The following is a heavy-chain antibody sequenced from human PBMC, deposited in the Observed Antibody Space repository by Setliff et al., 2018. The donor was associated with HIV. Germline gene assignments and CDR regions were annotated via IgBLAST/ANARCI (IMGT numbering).Heavy chain of an antibody. CDR1: GVSISSFF. J-gene: IGHJ6*03. D-gene: IGHD2-15*01. V-gene: IGHV4-59*08. CDR2: ISYSGST. CDR3: ARRRSPPTGFYSKYFMDV. Sequence: PSETLSLTCTVSGVSISSFFWSWIRQPPGKGLEWIGHISYSGSTNYNPSLKSRVTISVDTSKNQFSLKLTSVTAADTAVYYCARRRSPPTGFYSKYFMDVWGKGTTVTVSS.